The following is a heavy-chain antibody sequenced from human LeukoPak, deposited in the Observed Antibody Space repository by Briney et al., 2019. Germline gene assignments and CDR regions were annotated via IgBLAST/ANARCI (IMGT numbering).Heavy chain of an antibody. CDR1: GGSISSGSYY. CDR2: IYTSGST. V-gene: IGHV4-61*02. J-gene: IGHJ4*02. D-gene: IGHD2-2*02. Sequence: PSETLSPTCTVSGGSISSGSYYWSWIRQPAGKGLEWIGRIYTSGSTKYNPSLTSRVTISVDTSKNQFSLKLSSVTAADTAVYYCARDDQYQLLYGALDYWGQGTLVTVSS. CDR3: ARDDQYQLLYGALDY.